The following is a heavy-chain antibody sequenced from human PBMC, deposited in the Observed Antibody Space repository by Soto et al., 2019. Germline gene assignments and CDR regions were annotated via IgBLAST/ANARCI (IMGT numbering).Heavy chain of an antibody. D-gene: IGHD5-12*01. CDR2: IYSGGST. J-gene: IGHJ4*02. V-gene: IGHV3-53*01. CDR1: GFTVSSNY. Sequence: EVQLVESGGGLIQPGGSLRLSCAASGFTVSSNYMSWVRQAPGKGLEWVSVIYSGGSTYYADSVKGRFTISRDNSKNTLYLQMNSLRAEDTAVYYCARDERDGYNWGYFDYWGQGTLVTVS. CDR3: ARDERDGYNWGYFDY.